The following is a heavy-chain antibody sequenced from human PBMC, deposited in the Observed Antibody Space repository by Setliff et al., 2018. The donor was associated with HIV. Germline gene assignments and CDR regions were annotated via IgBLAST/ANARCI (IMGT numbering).Heavy chain of an antibody. Sequence: ASVKVSCKASGYTFINYHIIWVRQAPGQGLEWMGWINTNSGDTNYAQKFQGRVTMTRDTSISTAYMELTRLRSDDTAVHYCARGLTTVTAVDYWGHGPLVTVSS. J-gene: IGHJ4*01. CDR3: ARGLTTVTAVDY. D-gene: IGHD4-17*01. CDR2: INTNSGDT. CDR1: GYTFINYH. V-gene: IGHV1-2*02.